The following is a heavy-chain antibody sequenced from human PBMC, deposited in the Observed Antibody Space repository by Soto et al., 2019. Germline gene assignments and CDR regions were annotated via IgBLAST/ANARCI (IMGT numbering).Heavy chain of an antibody. V-gene: IGHV3-23*03. Sequence: EVQLLESGGGLVQPGGSLTLSCAASGFTFSDYTMSWVRQAPGKVLECISVILADYNTYYTDSVRGRFTISRDISKNTLYLEMNSLRAEDTAVYYCARRTNGYFGYWGKGALVTVSS. J-gene: IGHJ4*02. D-gene: IGHD2-8*01. CDR3: ARRTNGYFGY. CDR2: ILADYNT. CDR1: GFTFSDYT.